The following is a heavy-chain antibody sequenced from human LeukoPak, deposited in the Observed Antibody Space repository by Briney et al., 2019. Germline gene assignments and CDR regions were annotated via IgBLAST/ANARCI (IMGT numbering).Heavy chain of an antibody. CDR1: GGSISSSSYY. V-gene: IGHV4-39*07. D-gene: IGHD2-2*02. CDR3: ARDHRVVPAAIDWFDP. Sequence: SETLSLTCAVSGGSISSSSYYWGWIRQPPGKGLEWVGSIYYSGSTYYNLSLRSRVTISVDTTKNQFSLKLSSVTAADTAVYYCARDHRVVPAAIDWFDPWGQGTLVTVSS. J-gene: IGHJ5*02. CDR2: IYYSGST.